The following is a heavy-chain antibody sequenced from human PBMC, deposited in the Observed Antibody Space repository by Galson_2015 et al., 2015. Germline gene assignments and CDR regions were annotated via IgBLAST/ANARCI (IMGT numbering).Heavy chain of an antibody. D-gene: IGHD3-10*01. CDR2: IFSNDEK. CDR3: ARILGYYYGSGGSWFDP. V-gene: IGHV2-26*01. CDR1: GFSLSNARMG. J-gene: IGHJ5*02. Sequence: PALVKPTQTLTLTCTVSGFSLSNARMGVSWIRQPPGKALEWLAHIFSNDEKSYSTSLKSRLTISKDTSKSQVVLTMTNMDPVDTATYYCARILGYYYGSGGSWFDPWGQGTLVTVSS.